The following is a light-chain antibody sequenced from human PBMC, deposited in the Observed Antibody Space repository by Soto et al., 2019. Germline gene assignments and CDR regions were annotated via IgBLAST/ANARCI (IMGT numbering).Light chain of an antibody. J-gene: IGKJ1*01. CDR3: QQYYTPPWT. Sequence: SCKSSQSVLYSSKDKNYLAWYQQKPGQPPRLLIYWATSRDSGVPDRFSGSGSGTDFTLTISSLQADDVAVYYCQQYYTPPWTFGQGTKVEIK. V-gene: IGKV4-1*01. CDR1: QSVLYSSKDKNY. CDR2: WAT.